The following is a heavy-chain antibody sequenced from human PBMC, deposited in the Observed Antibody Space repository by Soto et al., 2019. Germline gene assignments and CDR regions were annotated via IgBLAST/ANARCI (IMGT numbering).Heavy chain of an antibody. Sequence: EEQLLESGGDLVQPGGSLRLSCAASGFTFTDYAMSWIRQAPGQGLEWVAGISASGASIHYADSVKGRFIVSRDNSYNALYLQMNSLRVEDTAMYYCTKDWVVVSTIPHQWGQGTRVTVSS. CDR1: GFTFTDYA. V-gene: IGHV3-23*01. CDR3: TKDWVVVSTIPHQ. CDR2: ISASGASI. J-gene: IGHJ4*02. D-gene: IGHD5-12*01.